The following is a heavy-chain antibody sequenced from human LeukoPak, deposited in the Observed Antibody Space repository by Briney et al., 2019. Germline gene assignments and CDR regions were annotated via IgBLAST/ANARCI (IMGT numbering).Heavy chain of an antibody. J-gene: IGHJ4*02. CDR1: GFTFSSYA. D-gene: IGHD6-19*01. V-gene: IGHV3-30*18. CDR2: ISYDGSNK. CDR3: AKDAEIGQWLVRGLYDY. Sequence: GGSLRLSCAASGFTFSSYAMSWVRQAPGKGLEWVAVISYDGSNKYYADSVKGRFTISRDNSKNTLYLQMNSLRAEDTAVYYCAKDAEIGQWLVRGLYDYWGQGTLVTVSS.